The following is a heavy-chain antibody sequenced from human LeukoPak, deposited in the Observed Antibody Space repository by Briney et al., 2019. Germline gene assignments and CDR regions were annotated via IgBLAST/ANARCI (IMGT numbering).Heavy chain of an antibody. CDR1: GFTFSSYS. J-gene: IGHJ4*02. D-gene: IGHD2-2*01. Sequence: GGSLRLSCAASGFTFSSYSLNWVRQAPGKGLEWVSSISSSSSYIYYADSVKGRFTISRDNAKNSLYLQMNSLRAEDTAVYYCAREGDCSSTSCYLSFDYWGRGTLVTVSS. CDR2: ISSSSSYI. CDR3: AREGDCSSTSCYLSFDY. V-gene: IGHV3-21*01.